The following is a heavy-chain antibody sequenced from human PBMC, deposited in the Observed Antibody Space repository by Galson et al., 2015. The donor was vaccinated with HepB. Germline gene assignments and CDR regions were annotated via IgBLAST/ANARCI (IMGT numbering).Heavy chain of an antibody. J-gene: IGHJ4*02. V-gene: IGHV4-61*10. D-gene: IGHD2-8*01. CDR2: IYNSGST. CDR1: GGSISTGSYY. Sequence: SETLSLTCTVSGGSISTGSYYWSWIRQPAGKELEWIGYIYNSGSTNYNPSLKSRVTISVDTSKNHFSLKLSSVTAADTAVYYCANTVYARYGGDYWGQGTLVTVSS. CDR3: ANTVYARYGGDY.